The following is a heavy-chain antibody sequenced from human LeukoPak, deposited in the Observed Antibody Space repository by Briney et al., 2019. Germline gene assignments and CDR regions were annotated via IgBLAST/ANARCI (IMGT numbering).Heavy chain of an antibody. D-gene: IGHD3-10*01. Sequence: SETLSLTCTVSGGSISSSSYYWGWIRQPPGKGLEWIGYIYHSGSTYYNPSLKSRVTISVDRTKNQFSLKLNSVTAADTAVYYCAKDVSSDHYGSEILFDPWGQGILVTVSS. CDR3: AKDVSSDHYGSEILFDP. J-gene: IGHJ5*02. CDR1: GGSISSSSYY. V-gene: IGHV4-39*07. CDR2: IYHSGST.